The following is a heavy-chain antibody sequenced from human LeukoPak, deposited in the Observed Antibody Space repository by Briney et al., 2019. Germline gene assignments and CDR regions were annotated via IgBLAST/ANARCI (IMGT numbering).Heavy chain of an antibody. D-gene: IGHD4-17*01. CDR3: ARDRGDYGDPYWYFDL. CDR1: GYTFTSYG. CDR2: ISAYNGNT. V-gene: IGHV1-18*01. Sequence: ASVKVSCKASGYTFTSYGISWVRQAPGQGLEWMGWISAYNGNTNYAQKLQGRVTMTTDTSTSTAYMELRSLRSDDTAVYYCARDRGDYGDPYWYFDLRGRGTLVTVSS. J-gene: IGHJ2*01.